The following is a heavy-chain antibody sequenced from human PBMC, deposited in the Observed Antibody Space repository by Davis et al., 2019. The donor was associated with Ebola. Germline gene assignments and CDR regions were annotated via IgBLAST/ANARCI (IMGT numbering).Heavy chain of an antibody. J-gene: IGHJ5*02. CDR1: GFTFSSYG. V-gene: IGHV3-30*03. Sequence: PGGSLRLSCAASGFTFSSYGMHWVRQAPGKGLECVAVISYDGSNKYYADSVKGRFTISRDNSKNTLYLQMNSLRAEDTAVYYCSGLGASSGWYLPWGQGTLVTVSS. CDR2: ISYDGSNK. D-gene: IGHD6-19*01. CDR3: SGLGASSGWYLP.